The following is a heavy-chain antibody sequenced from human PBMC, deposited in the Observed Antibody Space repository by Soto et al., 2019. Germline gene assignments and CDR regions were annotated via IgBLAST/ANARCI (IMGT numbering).Heavy chain of an antibody. Sequence: EVQLVESGGGLVQPGGSLRLSCVASGIPVSSNYMTWVRQAPGKGLEWVSVLHSGGDTYYANSVKGRFTISSHDSTNTLFLQMNSLTAEDTAVYYGARDGPYYYASRMDVWGQGTTVTVSS. CDR1: GIPVSSNY. D-gene: IGHD3-10*01. J-gene: IGHJ6*02. V-gene: IGHV3-53*04. CDR3: ARDGPYYYASRMDV. CDR2: LHSGGDT.